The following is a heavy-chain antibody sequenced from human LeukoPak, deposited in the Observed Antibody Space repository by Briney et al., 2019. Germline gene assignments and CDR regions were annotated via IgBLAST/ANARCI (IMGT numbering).Heavy chain of an antibody. CDR2: LYSGETT. Sequence: GGSLRLSCAASGFTVSSKYMSWVRQAPGKGLEWVSLLYSGETTYYADSVKGRFTISRDNSKNTLYLQMNSLRAEDTAVYYCARDHSSSWSDWGQGTLVTVSS. CDR3: ARDHSSSWSD. CDR1: GFTVSSKY. D-gene: IGHD6-13*01. V-gene: IGHV3-53*05. J-gene: IGHJ4*02.